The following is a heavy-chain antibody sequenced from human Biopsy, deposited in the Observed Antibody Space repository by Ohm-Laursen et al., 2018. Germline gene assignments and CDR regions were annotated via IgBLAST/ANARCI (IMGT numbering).Heavy chain of an antibody. CDR2: IYYSGST. CDR3: ARVGVGAPSIDYFDS. Sequence: GTPSLTCAVSGGSIYNFFWSWIRQPPGKGLEWIGYIYYSGSTNYNPSLKSRVTISVDRSKNHFSLELSSVTAADTAVYYCARVGVGAPSIDYFDSWGQGALVTVSS. CDR1: GGSIYNFF. D-gene: IGHD1-26*01. J-gene: IGHJ4*02. V-gene: IGHV4-59*01.